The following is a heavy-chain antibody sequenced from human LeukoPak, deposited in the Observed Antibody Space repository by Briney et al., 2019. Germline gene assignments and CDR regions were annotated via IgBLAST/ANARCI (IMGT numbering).Heavy chain of an antibody. Sequence: PSETLSLTCAVYGGSFSGYYWSWIRQPPGKGLEWIGEINHSGSTNYNPSLKSRVTISVDTSKNQFSLKLSSVTAADTAVYYCARERVTTFMNVRSAPFDYWGQGTLVTVSS. D-gene: IGHD4-17*01. CDR1: GGSFSGYY. J-gene: IGHJ4*02. CDR3: ARERVTTFMNVRSAPFDY. V-gene: IGHV4-34*01. CDR2: INHSGST.